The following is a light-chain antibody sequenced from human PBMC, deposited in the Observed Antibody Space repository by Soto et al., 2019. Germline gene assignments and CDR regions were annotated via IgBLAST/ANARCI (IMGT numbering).Light chain of an antibody. V-gene: IGLV2-8*01. Sequence: QSALTQPPSASGSPGQSVTISCTGTSSDVGGYNYVSWYQQNPGKAPKLIIYEVTKRPSGVPDRFSGSKSGNTASLTVSGLQAEDEADYYCSSYGGSNNFVVFGGGTKLTVL. CDR1: SSDVGGYNY. J-gene: IGLJ2*01. CDR3: SSYGGSNNFVV. CDR2: EVT.